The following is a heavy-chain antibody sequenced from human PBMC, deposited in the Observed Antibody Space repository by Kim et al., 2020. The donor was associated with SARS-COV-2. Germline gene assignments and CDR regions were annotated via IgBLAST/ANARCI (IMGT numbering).Heavy chain of an antibody. V-gene: IGHV3-30*07. J-gene: IGHJ4*02. CDR3: ARDRAASGSTRGPFDN. D-gene: IGHD1-26*01. Sequence: SVKGRFTLSSDHSENAQHLQMNSLRAEDTAVYYCARDRAASGSTRGPFDNWGQGTLVTVS.